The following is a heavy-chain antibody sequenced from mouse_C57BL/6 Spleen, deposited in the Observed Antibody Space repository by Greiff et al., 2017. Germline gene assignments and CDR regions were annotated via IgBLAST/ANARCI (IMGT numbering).Heavy chain of an antibody. V-gene: IGHV3-6*01. J-gene: IGHJ2*01. CDR2: ISYDGSN. D-gene: IGHD4-1*01. Sequence: EVKVEESGPGLVKPSQSLSLTCSVTGYSITSGYYWNWIRQFPGNKLEWMGYISYDGSNNYNPSLKNRISITRDTSKNQFFLKLNSVTTEDTATYYCARGNWAYYFDYWGQGTTLTVSS. CDR1: GYSITSGYY. CDR3: ARGNWAYYFDY.